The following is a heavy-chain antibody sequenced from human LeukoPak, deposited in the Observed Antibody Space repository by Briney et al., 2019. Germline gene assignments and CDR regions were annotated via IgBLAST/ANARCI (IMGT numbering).Heavy chain of an antibody. CDR3: ARQANLQYKDQIDYYRWMDY. D-gene: IGHD3-22*01. J-gene: IGHJ4*02. Sequence: GDSLKISCKGSGYTFGNYWIGWVRQMPGKGLEWMGVIYPGDSTTKYNPSFQGQVTVSVDKSISTVYLQWNSLKASDTAMYYCARQANLQYKDQIDYYRWMDYWGPGTLVTVPS. CDR2: IYPGDSTT. CDR1: GYTFGNYW. V-gene: IGHV5-51*01.